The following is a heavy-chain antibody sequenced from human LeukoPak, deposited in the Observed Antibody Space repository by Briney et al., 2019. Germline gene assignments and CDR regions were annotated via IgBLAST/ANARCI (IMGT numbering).Heavy chain of an antibody. CDR1: GGSISSYF. V-gene: IGHV4-59*08. D-gene: IGHD5-18*01. CDR2: IFYGGRT. Sequence: SETLSVTCTDPGGSISSYFWCWIRPTPGKGLERMGYIFYGGRTNYNPSLKSRVSISVDTSKNQFSLKLSSVTAADTVMYDCARQGYSYSYGYFLNWGQGTLVTVSS. J-gene: IGHJ4*02. CDR3: ARQGYSYSYGYFLN.